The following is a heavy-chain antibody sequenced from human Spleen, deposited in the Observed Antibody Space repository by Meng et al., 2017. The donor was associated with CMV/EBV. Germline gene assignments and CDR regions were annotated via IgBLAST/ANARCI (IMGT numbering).Heavy chain of an antibody. Sequence: KVSCKASGYSFTGYYMHWVRQAPGQGLEWMGWIKPNAGYTNYAQNFQGRVTMTSDSSIATAYMELSRLTSDDTAVYYCTRDHDWGADYWGQGTLVTVSS. V-gene: IGHV1-2*02. CDR3: TRDHDWGADY. J-gene: IGHJ4*02. D-gene: IGHD3-16*01. CDR2: IKPNAGYT. CDR1: GYSFTGYY.